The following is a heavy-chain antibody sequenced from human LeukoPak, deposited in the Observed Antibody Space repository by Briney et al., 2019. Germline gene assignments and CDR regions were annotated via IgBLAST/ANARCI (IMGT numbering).Heavy chain of an antibody. Sequence: ASVKVSCKASGYTFAGYYVHWVRQAPGQGLEWMGRINPNSGDTNYAQKFQGRVTMTRDTSISTAYMELSRLRSDDTAVYYCARDYCGGDCFPDYWGQGTLVTVSS. CDR3: ARDYCGGDCFPDY. V-gene: IGHV1-2*06. D-gene: IGHD2-21*02. CDR2: INPNSGDT. CDR1: GYTFAGYY. J-gene: IGHJ4*02.